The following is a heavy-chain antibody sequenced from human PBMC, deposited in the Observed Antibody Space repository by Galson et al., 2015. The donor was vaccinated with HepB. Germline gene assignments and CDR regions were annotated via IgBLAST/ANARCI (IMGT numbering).Heavy chain of an antibody. J-gene: IGHJ1*01. CDR2: ISNNADYT. CDR1: GFTFSAYN. D-gene: IGHD6-25*01. Sequence: LRLSCAASGFTFSAYNMNWVRQAPGKGPEWVSSISNNADYTYYSDSVKGRFTISRDNAKNSLYLQMDSLRVEDTAVYYCARDRPPAIAAADSFQHWGQGTLVSVSS. V-gene: IGHV3-21*01. CDR3: ARDRPPAIAAADSFQH.